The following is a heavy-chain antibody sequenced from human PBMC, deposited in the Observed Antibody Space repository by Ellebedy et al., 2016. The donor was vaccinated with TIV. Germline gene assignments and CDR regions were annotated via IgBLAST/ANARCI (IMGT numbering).Heavy chain of an antibody. D-gene: IGHD5-12*01. Sequence: GGSLRLSCAASGFTFSSYWMSWVRQAPGKGLEWVANIKQDGSEKYYVDSVKGRFTISRDNAKNSLYLQMNSLRAEDTAVYYCAKDGGYDYLFYYYYYGMDVWGQGTTVTVSS. CDR3: AKDGGYDYLFYYYYYGMDV. CDR2: IKQDGSEK. CDR1: GFTFSSYW. J-gene: IGHJ6*02. V-gene: IGHV3-7*01.